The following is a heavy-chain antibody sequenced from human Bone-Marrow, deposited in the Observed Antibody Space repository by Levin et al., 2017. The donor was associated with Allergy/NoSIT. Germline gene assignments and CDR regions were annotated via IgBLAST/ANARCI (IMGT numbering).Heavy chain of an antibody. CDR1: GFTFSSYW. D-gene: IGHD5-24*01. J-gene: IGHJ4*02. CDR3: ARDAGYNRFDY. V-gene: IGHV3-74*01. CDR2: IKTDGTST. Sequence: GGSLRLSCAASGFTFSSYWMHWVRQAPGKGLVWVSRIKTDGTSTNYADYVKGRFTISRDNAKNTLYLQMNSLRAEDTAVYYCARDAGYNRFDYWGQGTLVTVSS.